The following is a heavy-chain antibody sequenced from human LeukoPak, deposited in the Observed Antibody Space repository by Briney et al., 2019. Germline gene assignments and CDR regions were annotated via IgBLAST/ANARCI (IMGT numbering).Heavy chain of an antibody. Sequence: KASETLSLTCTVSGVSVNSGTYYWSWIRQPPGKGLEWIGNIYYSGSAYYNPSLKSRVTLSVDTSKNQFSLRLSSVTAADTAVYYCARTRLPAAIGAFDLWGQGTLVTVSS. CDR2: IYYSGSA. CDR3: ARTRLPAAIGAFDL. V-gene: IGHV4-39*07. J-gene: IGHJ4*02. D-gene: IGHD2-2*02. CDR1: GVSVNSGTYY.